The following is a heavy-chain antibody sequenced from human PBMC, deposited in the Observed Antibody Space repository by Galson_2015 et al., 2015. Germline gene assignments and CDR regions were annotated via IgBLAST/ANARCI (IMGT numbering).Heavy chain of an antibody. Sequence: SLRLSCAASGFTFSNAWMSWVRQAPGKGLEWVGRIKSKTDGGTTDYAAPVKGRFTISRDDSKNTLYLQMNSLKTEDTAVYYCTTAPLYCSSTSCVYYSGMDVWGQRTTVTVSS. V-gene: IGHV3-15*01. J-gene: IGHJ6*02. CDR2: IKSKTDGGTT. CDR3: TTAPLYCSSTSCVYYSGMDV. CDR1: GFTFSNAW. D-gene: IGHD2-2*01.